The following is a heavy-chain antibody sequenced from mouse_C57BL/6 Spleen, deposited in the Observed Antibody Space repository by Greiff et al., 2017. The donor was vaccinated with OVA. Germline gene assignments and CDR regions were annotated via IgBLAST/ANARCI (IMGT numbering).Heavy chain of an antibody. V-gene: IGHV1-15*01. Sequence: QVQLQQSGAELVRPGASVTLSCKASGYTFTDYELHWVKQTPVHGLEWIGALDPDTGGTSYNQKFKGKAILTADKSSSTASMELRSLTAEDSAVYYCTRSTTVVRYFDVWGTGTTVTVSS. CDR1: GYTFTDYE. CDR2: LDPDTGGT. J-gene: IGHJ1*03. D-gene: IGHD1-1*01. CDR3: TRSTTVVRYFDV.